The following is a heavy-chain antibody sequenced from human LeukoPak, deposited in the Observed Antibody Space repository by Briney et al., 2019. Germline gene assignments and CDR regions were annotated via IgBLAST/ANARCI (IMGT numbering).Heavy chain of an antibody. CDR3: AREGQFYSTDY. CDR1: GYSISSGYY. Sequence: SETLSLTCTVSGYSISSGYYWGWIRQPPGKGLEWIGSIYHSGSTYYNPSLKSRVTISVDTSKNQFSLKLSSVTAADTAVYYCAREGQFYSTDYWGQGTLVTASS. J-gene: IGHJ4*02. CDR2: IYHSGST. V-gene: IGHV4-38-2*02. D-gene: IGHD2-15*01.